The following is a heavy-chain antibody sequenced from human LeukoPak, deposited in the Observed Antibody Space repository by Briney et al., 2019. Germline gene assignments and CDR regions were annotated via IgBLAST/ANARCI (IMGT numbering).Heavy chain of an antibody. V-gene: IGHV3-30*02. J-gene: IGHJ6*03. CDR3: AKRRGLELLYYYYMDV. CDR2: IRYDGSKK. Sequence: GGSLRLSCAASGFTFSSYGMHWVRQAPGKGLEWVAFIRYDGSKKYYADSVKGRFTISRDNSKNTLYLQMNSLRAEDTAGYYCAKRRGLELLYYYYMDVWGKGTTVTVSS. CDR1: GFTFSSYG. D-gene: IGHD1-7*01.